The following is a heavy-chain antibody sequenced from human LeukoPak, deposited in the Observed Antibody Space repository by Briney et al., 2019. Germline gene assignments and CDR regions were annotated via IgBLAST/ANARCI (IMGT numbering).Heavy chain of an antibody. V-gene: IGHV3-33*01. J-gene: IGHJ5*02. CDR1: GCTLRNSD. Sequence: GGSLRLSCAASGCTLRNSDMNWVRQAPGKGLEWVAVIGYDGTNKYCADSVKGRFTISRDNSKNTLYLQMNSLRAEDTAVYYCARVEVLRFLEWLPQVSWFDPWGQGTLVTVSS. D-gene: IGHD3-3*01. CDR2: IGYDGTNK. CDR3: ARVEVLRFLEWLPQVSWFDP.